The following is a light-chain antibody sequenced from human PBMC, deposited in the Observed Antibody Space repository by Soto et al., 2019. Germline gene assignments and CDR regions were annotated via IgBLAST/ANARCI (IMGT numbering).Light chain of an antibody. CDR1: QSVSNY. V-gene: IGKV3-11*01. Sequence: EIVLTQSPAPLSLSPGERATLSSRASQSVSNYLAWYQQKPGQAPRLLIYDASNRATGIPARFSGSGSGTDFTLTINSLEPEDFAVYYCQQRSNWPPEYTFGQGTKLEIK. J-gene: IGKJ2*01. CDR3: QQRSNWPPEYT. CDR2: DAS.